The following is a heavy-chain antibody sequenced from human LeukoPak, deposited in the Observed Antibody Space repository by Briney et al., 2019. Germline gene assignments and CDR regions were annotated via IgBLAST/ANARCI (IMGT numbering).Heavy chain of an antibody. CDR3: ATHQGRFGDPSFDY. Sequence: SSVKVSCKVSGYTLTELSMHWVRQAPGNGLEWMGGIYPEDGETIYAQKFQGRVTMTEDTSTDTAYMDLSSLRSEDTAVYYCATHQGRFGDPSFDYWGQGTLVTVSS. D-gene: IGHD3-10*01. CDR2: IYPEDGET. J-gene: IGHJ4*02. V-gene: IGHV1-24*01. CDR1: GYTLTELS.